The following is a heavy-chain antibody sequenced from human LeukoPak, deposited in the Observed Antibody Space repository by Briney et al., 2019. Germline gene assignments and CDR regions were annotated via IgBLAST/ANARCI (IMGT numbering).Heavy chain of an antibody. D-gene: IGHD6-19*01. CDR3: ARGQQWLVRGYFDY. CDR1: GGSFSGYY. CDR2: INHSGST. V-gene: IGHV4-34*01. Sequence: SETLPLTCAVYGGSFSGYYWSWIRQLPGKGLEWIGEINHSGSTNYNPSLKRRVTITVDTSKNQFSLKLSSVTAADTAVYYCARGQQWLVRGYFDYWGQGTLVTVSS. J-gene: IGHJ4*02.